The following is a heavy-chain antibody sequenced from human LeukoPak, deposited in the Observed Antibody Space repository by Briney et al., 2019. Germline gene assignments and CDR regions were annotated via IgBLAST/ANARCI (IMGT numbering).Heavy chain of an antibody. D-gene: IGHD2-15*01. Sequence: ASVKVSCKASGYTFTSYDINWVRQATGQGLEWMGWMNPNNGNTDYARKFQGRVTMTRDTSTSTVYMELSSLRSEDTAVYYCARVICSGGSCPIDYWGQGTLVTVSS. J-gene: IGHJ4*02. CDR1: GYTFTSYD. CDR2: MNPNNGNT. V-gene: IGHV1-8*01. CDR3: ARVICSGGSCPIDY.